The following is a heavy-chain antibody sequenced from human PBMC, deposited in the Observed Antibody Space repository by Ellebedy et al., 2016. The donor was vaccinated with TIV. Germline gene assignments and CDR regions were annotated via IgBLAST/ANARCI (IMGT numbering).Heavy chain of an antibody. D-gene: IGHD3-9*01. J-gene: IGHJ6*04. CDR3: ANQYYDFLTADSGVDV. Sequence: SETLSLTCAVYGGSFSGYYWSWIRQPPGKGLEWIGEINQSGRTNYNPSLDKGRVTISVDTSKNQFSLKLSSVTAADTAVYYCANQYYDFLTADSGVDVWGKGTTVTVSS. CDR2: INQSGRT. V-gene: IGHV4-34*01. CDR1: GGSFSGYY.